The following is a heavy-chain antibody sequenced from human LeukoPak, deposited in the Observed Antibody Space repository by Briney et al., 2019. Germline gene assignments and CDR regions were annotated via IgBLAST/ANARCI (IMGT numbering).Heavy chain of an antibody. D-gene: IGHD3-10*01. V-gene: IGHV1-8*01. CDR1: GYTFTSYD. J-gene: IGHJ6*02. Sequence: ASVKVSCKASGYTFTSYDINWVRQATGQGLEWMGWMNPNSGNTGYAQKFQGRGTMTRNTSISTAYMELSSLRSEDTAVYYCAIRYGSGNYYNAYYYYYYGMDVWGQGTTVTVSS. CDR3: AIRYGSGNYYNAYYYYYYGMDV. CDR2: MNPNSGNT.